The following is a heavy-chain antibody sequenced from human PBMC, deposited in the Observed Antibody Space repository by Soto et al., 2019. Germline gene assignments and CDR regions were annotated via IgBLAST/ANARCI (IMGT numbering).Heavy chain of an antibody. Sequence: SETLSLTCTVSGGSISTYYWSWIRQPPGKGLEWIGFIYYTGSTNYNPSLKSRVTLSLDTSKNQFSLKLSSVTAADTALFYCARASSCAYDSCAFDPWGQGTLVTVSS. D-gene: IGHD3-16*01. CDR1: GGSISTYY. J-gene: IGHJ5*02. V-gene: IGHV4-59*01. CDR3: ARASSCAYDSCAFDP. CDR2: IYYTGST.